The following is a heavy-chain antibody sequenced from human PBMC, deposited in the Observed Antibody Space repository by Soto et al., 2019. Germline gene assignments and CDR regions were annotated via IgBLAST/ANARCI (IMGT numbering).Heavy chain of an antibody. Sequence: QVQLQESGPGLVKPSGTLSLTCAVSGDSISSSNWWSWVRQPPGKGLEWIGEIHPSGETNYNPSLKSRVTMSVDKSNNQFSLKLSSVTAAATAVYYCTKGGAEYRVSRGDRWFDPWGQGTLVTVSS. CDR2: IHPSGET. D-gene: IGHD1-26*01. CDR1: GDSISSSNW. J-gene: IGHJ5*02. CDR3: TKGGAEYRVSRGDRWFDP. V-gene: IGHV4-4*02.